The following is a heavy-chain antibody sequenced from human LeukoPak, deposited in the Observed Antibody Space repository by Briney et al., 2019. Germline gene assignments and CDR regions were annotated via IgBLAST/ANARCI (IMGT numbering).Heavy chain of an antibody. V-gene: IGHV3-7*01. J-gene: IGHJ4*02. CDR1: GFSFSNDW. CDR2: INQDESKK. Sequence: GGSLRLSCAASGFSFSNDWSCWVRQAPGKGRGWVANINQDESKKYYVDSVKGRFTISRDNAKNSLYLQMSSLRAEDTAVYYCARDHAYRTDYWGQGTLVTVSS. CDR3: ARDHAYRTDY. D-gene: IGHD2-2*01.